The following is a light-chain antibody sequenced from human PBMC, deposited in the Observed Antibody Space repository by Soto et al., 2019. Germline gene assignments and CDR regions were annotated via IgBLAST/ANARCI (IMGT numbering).Light chain of an antibody. CDR3: FSFANSRTWTHV. Sequence: QSALTQPASVSGSPGQSITISCTGANSDVGNYNLVSWYQQHPDRAPKLIIYEGNKRPSGVSDRFSGSKSGNTDSLTISGLGVEDEADYDCFSFANSRTWTHVFGTGTQLTVL. J-gene: IGLJ1*01. V-gene: IGLV2-23*01. CDR1: NSDVGNYNL. CDR2: EGN.